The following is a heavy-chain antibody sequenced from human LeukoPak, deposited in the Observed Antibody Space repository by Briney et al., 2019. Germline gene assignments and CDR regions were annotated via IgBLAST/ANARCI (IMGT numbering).Heavy chain of an antibody. Sequence: GGSLRLSCAASGFTFSSYSMNWVRQAPGKGLEWVSSISSSSSYIYYADSVKGRFTISRDNAKNSLYLQMNSLRAEDTAVYYCARGGWELLVLGDYFDYWGQGTLVTVSS. CDR1: GFTFSSYS. D-gene: IGHD1-26*01. CDR2: ISSSSSYI. J-gene: IGHJ4*02. CDR3: ARGGWELLVLGDYFDY. V-gene: IGHV3-21*01.